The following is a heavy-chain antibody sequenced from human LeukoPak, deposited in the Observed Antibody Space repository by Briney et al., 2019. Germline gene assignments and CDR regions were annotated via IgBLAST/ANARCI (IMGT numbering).Heavy chain of an antibody. J-gene: IGHJ6*02. CDR3: ARGQWQLPHYYYYGMDV. V-gene: IGHV1-69*13. D-gene: IGHD6-19*01. CDR2: IIPIFGTA. CDR1: GYTFTSYG. Sequence: SVKVSCKASGYTFTSYGISRVRQAPGQGLEWMGGIIPIFGTADYAQKFQGRVTITADESTSTAYMELSSLRSEDTAVYYCARGQWQLPHYYYYGMDVWGQGTTVTVSS.